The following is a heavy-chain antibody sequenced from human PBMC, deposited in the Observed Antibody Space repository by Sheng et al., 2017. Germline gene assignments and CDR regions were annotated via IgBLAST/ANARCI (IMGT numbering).Heavy chain of an antibody. CDR3: AGWNEPLRAFDL. D-gene: IGHD1-1*01. V-gene: IGHV4-59*02. J-gene: IGHJ4*02. Sequence: QVQLQESGPGLVKPSGALSLTCSISGGSVTSNYWNWIRQSPGRDWSGLDIRITLGTPSTTPPSKSRVHTVSGHVQEQISLKVNSVTAADTAIYYCAGWNEPLRAFDLWGQGGPGHRLL. CDR2: RITLGTP. CDR1: GGSVTSNY.